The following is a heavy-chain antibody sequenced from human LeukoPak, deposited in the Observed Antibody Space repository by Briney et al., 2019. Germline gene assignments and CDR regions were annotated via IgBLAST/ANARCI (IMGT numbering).Heavy chain of an antibody. CDR3: ARERGDGYNPAPQDY. D-gene: IGHD5-24*01. CDR2: ITSDGDST. Sequence: GGSLRLSCAASGFTFSHYAMHWVRQAPGKGLEYVSAITSDGDSTYYANSVKGRFTISRDNSKNTLYLQMGSLRAEDMAVYYCARERGDGYNPAPQDYRGQGTLVTVSS. V-gene: IGHV3-64*01. CDR1: GFTFSHYA. J-gene: IGHJ4*02.